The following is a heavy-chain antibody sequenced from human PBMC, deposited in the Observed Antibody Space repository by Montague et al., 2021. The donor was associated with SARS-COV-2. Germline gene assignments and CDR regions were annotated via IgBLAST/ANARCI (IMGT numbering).Heavy chain of an antibody. D-gene: IGHD3-10*01. J-gene: IGHJ4*02. CDR2: IPYDGVEK. Sequence: SLRLSCAASGFNFIGNWMHWVRQAPGKGLEWVAVIPYDGVEKYYADSVKGRFTISRDNSKNTLYLQMNSLTTEDTAVFYCARRDQYGSGTNGLLQYWGQGILVTVSS. CDR3: ARRDQYGSGTNGLLQY. CDR1: GFNFIGNW. V-gene: IGHV3-30*03.